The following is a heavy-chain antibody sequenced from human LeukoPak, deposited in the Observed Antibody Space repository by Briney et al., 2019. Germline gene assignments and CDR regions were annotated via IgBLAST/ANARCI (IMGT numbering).Heavy chain of an antibody. CDR2: IYYSGST. J-gene: IGHJ4*02. V-gene: IGHV4-59*08. CDR1: GGSISSYY. D-gene: IGHD6-19*01. CDR3: ASSYSSGWTGPFDY. Sequence: PSETLSLTCTVPGGSISSYYWRWIWQPPGKGLGWIGYIYYSGSTNYNPSLKSRVTISVSTSKTQFSLKLSSVTAADTAVYYCASSYSSGWTGPFDYWGQGTLVTVSS.